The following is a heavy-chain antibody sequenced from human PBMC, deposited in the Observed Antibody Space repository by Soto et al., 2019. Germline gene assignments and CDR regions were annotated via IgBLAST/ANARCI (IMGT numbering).Heavy chain of an antibody. CDR1: GGTFSSYA. D-gene: IGHD6-13*01. Sequence: QVQLVQSGAEVKKPGSSVKVSCKASGGTFSSYAISWVRQAPGQGLEWMGGIIPIFGTANYAQKFQGRVTITADESTSTDYMELSSLRSEDTAVYYCASSGYSSSWVGYYYGMDVWGQGTTVTVSS. J-gene: IGHJ6*02. CDR3: ASSGYSSSWVGYYYGMDV. V-gene: IGHV1-69*01. CDR2: IIPIFGTA.